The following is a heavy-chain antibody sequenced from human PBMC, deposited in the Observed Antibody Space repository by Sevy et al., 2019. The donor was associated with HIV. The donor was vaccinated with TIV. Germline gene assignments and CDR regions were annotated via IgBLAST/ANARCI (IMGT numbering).Heavy chain of an antibody. V-gene: IGHV3-30*18. Sequence: GGSLRLSCVASAFTFSTYAMHWVRQAPGKGLEWVAVVSYDGGNRHYADSVKGRFTISRDNSKNTLYLQMNSLRGEDTAVYYCAKDAGGCSGGNCYWATNYYGMDVWGQGTTVTVSS. CDR3: AKDAGGCSGGNCYWATNYYGMDV. J-gene: IGHJ6*02. D-gene: IGHD2-15*01. CDR2: VSYDGGNR. CDR1: AFTFSTYA.